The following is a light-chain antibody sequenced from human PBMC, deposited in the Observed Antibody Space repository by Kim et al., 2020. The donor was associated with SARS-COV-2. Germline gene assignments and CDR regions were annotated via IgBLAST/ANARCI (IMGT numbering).Light chain of an antibody. Sequence: AYGGDRVTISCRASQDIGTWLAWYQHKPGKAPKLLIFAASTLQSGVPSRFSGSGSGTDFALTIISLQAEDFATYSCQQANSFPLTFGGGTKVDIK. J-gene: IGKJ4*01. CDR2: AAS. V-gene: IGKV1-12*01. CDR3: QQANSFPLT. CDR1: QDIGTW.